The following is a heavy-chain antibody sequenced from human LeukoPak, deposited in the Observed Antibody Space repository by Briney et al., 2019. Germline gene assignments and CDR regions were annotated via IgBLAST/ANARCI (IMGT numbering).Heavy chain of an antibody. CDR2: INRDGSST. V-gene: IGHV3-74*01. CDR3: ARDGYSSSWYIYYYYGVDV. CDR1: GFTFSSYW. Sequence: GGSLRLACAASGFTFSSYWMDWVRQAPGKGLVWVSRINRDGSSTTYADSVKGRFTISRDNAKKTLYLQLNSLRAEDTAVYYCARDGYSSSWYIYYYYGVDVWGQGTTVTVSS. D-gene: IGHD6-13*01. J-gene: IGHJ6*02.